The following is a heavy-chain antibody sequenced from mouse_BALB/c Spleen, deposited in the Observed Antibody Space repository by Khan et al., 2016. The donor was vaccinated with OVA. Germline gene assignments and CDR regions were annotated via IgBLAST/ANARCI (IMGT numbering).Heavy chain of an antibody. V-gene: IGHV2-6-4*01. J-gene: IGHJ1*01. D-gene: IGHD3-3*01. CDR1: GFSLSRYS. CDR3: ARNRDGGSYWYFDV. Sequence: QVQLKQSGPGLVAPSQSLSITCTVSGFSLSRYSVHWVRQPPRKGLEWLGMIWVGGSTDYNSALKSRLSISKDNSKNQVFLKMNSLQTDDTAMYYCARNRDGGSYWYFDVWGAGTTVTGSS. CDR2: IWVGGST.